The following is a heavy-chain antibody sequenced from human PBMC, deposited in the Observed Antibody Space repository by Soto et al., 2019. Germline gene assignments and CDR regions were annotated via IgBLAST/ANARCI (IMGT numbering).Heavy chain of an antibody. CDR2: TYYRSKWYN. J-gene: IGHJ4*02. Sequence: SQTLSLTCAICWDSVFSNSVAWNWIRQAPSRGLEWLERTYYRSKWYNAYSVSVKSRITINPDTSKNQFSLQLKSVTPEDTAVYYCVRDTGSGSGWYGIWGQGTQVTVSS. V-gene: IGHV6-1*01. D-gene: IGHD6-19*01. CDR3: VRDTGSGSGWYGI. CDR1: WDSVFSNSVA.